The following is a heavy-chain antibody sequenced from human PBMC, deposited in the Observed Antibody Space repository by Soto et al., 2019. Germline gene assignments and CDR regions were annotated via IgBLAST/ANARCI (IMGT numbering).Heavy chain of an antibody. J-gene: IGHJ1*01. V-gene: IGHV3-33*01. Sequence: PGGSLRLSCAASGFTFSSYGMHWVRQAPGKGLEWVAVIWYDGSNKYHADSVKGRFTISRDNSKNTLYLQMNSLRAEDTAVYYCARGGYCSGGSCYPEYFQHWGQGTLVTVSS. D-gene: IGHD2-15*01. CDR3: ARGGYCSGGSCYPEYFQH. CDR2: IWYDGSNK. CDR1: GFTFSSYG.